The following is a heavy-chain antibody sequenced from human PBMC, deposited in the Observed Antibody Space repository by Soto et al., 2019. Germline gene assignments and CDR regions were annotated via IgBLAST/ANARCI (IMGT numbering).Heavy chain of an antibody. J-gene: IGHJ6*02. V-gene: IGHV4-31*03. CDR3: ARDSYYYDSSGYSIPRHAYYYGMDV. CDR2: IYYSGST. D-gene: IGHD3-22*01. CDR1: GGSISSGGYY. Sequence: SETLSLTCTVSGGSISSGGYYWSWIRQHPGKGLEWIGYIYYSGSTYYNPSLKSRVTISVDTSKNQFSLKLSSVTAADTAVYYCARDSYYYDSSGYSIPRHAYYYGMDVWGQGTTVTVSS.